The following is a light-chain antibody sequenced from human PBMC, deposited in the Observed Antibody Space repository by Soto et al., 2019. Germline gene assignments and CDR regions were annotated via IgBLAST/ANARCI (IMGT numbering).Light chain of an antibody. V-gene: IGKV3-20*01. Sequence: EIVLTQSPGTLSLSPGDRATLSCRASQSVSSSDLAWYQQKPGQAPRLLIYGASTRATCIPDRFSGSGSGTAFTLTISRLEPEDFAVYYCQQYGGSPLYTFGQGTKLEIK. CDR3: QQYGGSPLYT. J-gene: IGKJ2*01. CDR1: QSVSSSD. CDR2: GAS.